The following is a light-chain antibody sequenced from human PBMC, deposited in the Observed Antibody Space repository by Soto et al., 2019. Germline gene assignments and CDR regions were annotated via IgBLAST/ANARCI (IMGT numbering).Light chain of an antibody. Sequence: EIVMTQSPATLSVSPGERATLSCRASQSVRNNLAWYQQKPGQAPRLLIYGASSRLPGIPDRFSGSGSGTDFTLTINRLEPEDFAVYYCQQYGSSPRTFGQGTKVDIK. CDR3: QQYGSSPRT. CDR1: QSVRNN. V-gene: IGKV3-20*01. CDR2: GAS. J-gene: IGKJ1*01.